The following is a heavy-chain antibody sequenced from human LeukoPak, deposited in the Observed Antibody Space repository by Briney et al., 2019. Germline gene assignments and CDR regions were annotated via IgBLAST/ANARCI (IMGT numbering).Heavy chain of an antibody. V-gene: IGHV3-21*01. Sequence: GGSLRLSCAASGFTFSSYSMNWVRQAPGKGLEWVSSISSSSSYIYYADSVKGRFTISRDNAKNSLYLQMNSLRAEDTAVYYCARGGRWLQLRRPFDYWGQGTLVTVSS. CDR2: ISSSSSYI. CDR3: ARGGRWLQLRRPFDY. CDR1: GFTFSSYS. D-gene: IGHD5-24*01. J-gene: IGHJ4*02.